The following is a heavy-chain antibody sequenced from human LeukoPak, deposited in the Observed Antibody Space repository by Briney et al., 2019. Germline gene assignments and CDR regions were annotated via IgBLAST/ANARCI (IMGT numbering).Heavy chain of an antibody. Sequence: PGGSLRLSCAASGFTFSSYAMHWVRQAPGKGLEWVAVISYGGSNKYYADSVKGRFTISRDNSKNTLYLQMNSLRAEDTAVYYCARRSYYDSSGYYPDAFDIWGQGTMVTVSS. V-gene: IGHV3-30-3*01. CDR3: ARRSYYDSSGYYPDAFDI. CDR1: GFTFSSYA. CDR2: ISYGGSNK. J-gene: IGHJ3*02. D-gene: IGHD3-22*01.